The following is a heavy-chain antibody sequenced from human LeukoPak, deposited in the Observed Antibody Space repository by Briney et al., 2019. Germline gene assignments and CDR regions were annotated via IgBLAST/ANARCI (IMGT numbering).Heavy chain of an antibody. Sequence: GGSLRLSCAASGFTVSGNYMSWVRQAPGKGLEWVSAISGSGGSTYYADSVKGRFTISRDNSKNTLYLQMNSLRAEDTAVYYCAKGRLISTDFDYWGQGTLVTVSS. D-gene: IGHD3-3*02. V-gene: IGHV3-23*01. CDR1: GFTVSGNY. J-gene: IGHJ4*02. CDR2: ISGSGGST. CDR3: AKGRLISTDFDY.